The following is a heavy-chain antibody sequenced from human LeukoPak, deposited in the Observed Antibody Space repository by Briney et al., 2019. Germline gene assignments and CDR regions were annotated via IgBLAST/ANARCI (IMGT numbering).Heavy chain of an antibody. D-gene: IGHD1-26*01. CDR2: IKQDGNER. V-gene: IGHV3-7*03. CDR1: GFIFSSYW. J-gene: IGHJ4*02. CDR3: ASDSPRVGATGSNDH. Sequence: GSLRLSCAASGFIFSSYWMSWVRQAPGKGLEWVANIKQDGNERHYVDSVKGRFTISRDNSKNSLYLQMNSLRPEDTAVYYCASDSPRVGATGSNDHWGRGTQVTVSS.